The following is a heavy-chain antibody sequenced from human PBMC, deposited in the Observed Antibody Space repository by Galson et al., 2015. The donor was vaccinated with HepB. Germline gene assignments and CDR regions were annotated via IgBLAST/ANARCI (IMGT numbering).Heavy chain of an antibody. CDR3: ARNGDSRYYGFWSGYYRTYNWFDP. D-gene: IGHD3-3*01. CDR2: INHSGST. Sequence: ETLSLTCAVYGGSFSGYYWSWIRQPPGKGLEWIGEINHSGSTNYNPSLKSRVTISVDTSKNQFSLKLSSVTAADTAVYYCARNGDSRYYGFWSGYYRTYNWFDPWGQGTLVTVSS. J-gene: IGHJ5*02. CDR1: GGSFSGYY. V-gene: IGHV4-34*01.